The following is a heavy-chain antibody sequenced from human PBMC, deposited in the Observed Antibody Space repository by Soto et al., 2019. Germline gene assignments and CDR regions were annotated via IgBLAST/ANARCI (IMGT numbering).Heavy chain of an antibody. Sequence: PETLSLTCTVSGGSISSRDSYWGWIRQPPGKGLEWIGSFHYSGSTYYNPSLKSRVTISVDTSKNQLSLRVTSVTAADTAVYYCARGFGRSHFDYWGQGTLVTVSS. D-gene: IGHD3-16*01. CDR1: GGSISSRDSY. CDR2: FHYSGST. CDR3: ARGFGRSHFDY. J-gene: IGHJ4*02. V-gene: IGHV4-39*01.